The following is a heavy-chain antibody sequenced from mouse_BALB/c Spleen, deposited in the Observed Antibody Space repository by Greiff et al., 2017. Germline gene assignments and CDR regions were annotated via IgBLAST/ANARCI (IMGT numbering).Heavy chain of an antibody. D-gene: IGHD1-1*01. CDR1: GFTFSSYT. Sequence: VESGGGLVQPGGSLKLSCAASGFTFSSYTMSWVRQTPEKRLEWVAYISNGGGSTYYPDTVKGRFTISRDNAKNTLYLQMSSLKSEDTAMYYCARHDYYGHYAMDYWGQGTSVTVSS. CDR2: ISNGGGST. V-gene: IGHV5-12-2*01. J-gene: IGHJ4*01. CDR3: ARHDYYGHYAMDY.